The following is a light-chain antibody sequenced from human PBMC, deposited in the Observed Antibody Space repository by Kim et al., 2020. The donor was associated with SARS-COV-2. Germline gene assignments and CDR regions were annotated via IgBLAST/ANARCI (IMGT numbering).Light chain of an antibody. CDR2: EDN. CDR1: SGRIASNF. Sequence: NFMLTQPHSVSESPGKTVTISCTRSSGRIASNFVQWYQQRPGSAPTSVIYEDNQRPSWVPDRFSGSIDDSSNSASLTISGLKTEDEADFSCQSGRLFGGGTQLTVL. V-gene: IGLV6-57*04. CDR3: QSGRL. J-gene: IGLJ2*01.